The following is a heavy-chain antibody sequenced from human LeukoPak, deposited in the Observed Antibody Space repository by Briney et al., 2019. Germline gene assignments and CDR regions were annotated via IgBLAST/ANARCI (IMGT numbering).Heavy chain of an antibody. CDR2: IKQDGSEK. J-gene: IGHJ4*02. V-gene: IGHV3-7*01. D-gene: IGHD2-15*01. CDR3: YCAAEDY. CDR1: GFTFSRYW. Sequence: PGGSLRLSCVTSGFTFSRYWMSWVRQAPGKGLEWVANIKQDGSEKNYVDSVKGRFTISRDNAKNSLYLQINSPRAEDTAVYYCYCAAEDYWGQGTLVTVSS.